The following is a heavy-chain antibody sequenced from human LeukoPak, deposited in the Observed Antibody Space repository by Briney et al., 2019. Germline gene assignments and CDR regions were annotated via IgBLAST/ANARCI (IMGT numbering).Heavy chain of an antibody. J-gene: IGHJ4*01. V-gene: IGHV3-43*02. CDR3: AKGIAVARFHFDY. D-gene: IGHD6-19*01. Sequence: GGSLRLSCAASGFTFEDYGMHWVRQAPGKGLEWVSILSGDGGTTLYADSVKGRFTISRDNSKNSLYLEMNSLRTDDTAFYYCAKGIAVARFHFDYWGHGTLVIVSS. CDR1: GFTFEDYG. CDR2: LSGDGGTT.